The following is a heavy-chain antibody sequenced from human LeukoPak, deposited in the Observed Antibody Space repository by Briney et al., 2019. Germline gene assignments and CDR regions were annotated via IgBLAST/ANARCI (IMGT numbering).Heavy chain of an antibody. J-gene: IGHJ5*02. CDR3: ARDRKASSSKSSYWFDP. Sequence: SETLSLTCTVSGGSISSHYWSWIRQPPGKGLERIGYIYYSGSTNYNPSLKSRVTISVDTSKNQFSLKLSSVTAADTAVYYCARDRKASSSKSSYWFDPWGQGTLVTVSS. CDR2: IYYSGST. CDR1: GGSISSHY. V-gene: IGHV4-59*11. D-gene: IGHD6-13*01.